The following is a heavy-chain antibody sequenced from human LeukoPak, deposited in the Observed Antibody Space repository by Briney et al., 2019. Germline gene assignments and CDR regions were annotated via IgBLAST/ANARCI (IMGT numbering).Heavy chain of an antibody. V-gene: IGHV1-69*05. CDR1: GGTFSSYA. CDR3: ARMDGYNRIFDY. J-gene: IGHJ4*02. Sequence: SVKVSCKASGGTFSSYAISWVRQAPGRGLEWMGGIIPIFGTANYARKFQGRVTITTDESTSTAYMELSSLRSEDMAVYYCARMDGYNRIFDYWGQGTLVTVSS. D-gene: IGHD5-24*01. CDR2: IIPIFGTA.